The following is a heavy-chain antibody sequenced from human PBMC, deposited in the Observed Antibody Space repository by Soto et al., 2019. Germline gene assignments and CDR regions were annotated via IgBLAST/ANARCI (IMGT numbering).Heavy chain of an antibody. J-gene: IGHJ6*02. V-gene: IGHV4-39*01. CDR1: GGSISSSSYY. Sequence: SETLSLTCTVSGGSISSSSYYWGWIRQPPGKGLEWIGSIFYSGSTYHNPSLKSRVTISVDTSKNQFSLKLSSVTAADTAVYYCARHLTYCSAGSCYSDFHYYGMDVWGQGTTVTVSS. CDR3: ARHLTYCSAGSCYSDFHYYGMDV. D-gene: IGHD2-15*01. CDR2: IFYSGST.